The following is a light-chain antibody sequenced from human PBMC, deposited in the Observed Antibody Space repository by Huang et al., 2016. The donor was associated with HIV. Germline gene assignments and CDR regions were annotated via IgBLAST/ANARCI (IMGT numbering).Light chain of an antibody. Sequence: DIVMTQSPLSLSVTPGEPASISCRSSQSLLHSNGYNYLDWYLQKPWQSPQLLIYLGSNRASGVPDRFNGSESDTDFTLKIRRVEAEDVGVYYCMQALQTPRTFGQGTKVEIK. CDR2: LGS. CDR3: MQALQTPRT. CDR1: QSLLHSNGYNY. J-gene: IGKJ1*01. V-gene: IGKV2-28*01.